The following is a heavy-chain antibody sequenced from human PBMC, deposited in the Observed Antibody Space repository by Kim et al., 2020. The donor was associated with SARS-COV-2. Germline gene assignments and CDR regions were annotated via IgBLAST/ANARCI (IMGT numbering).Heavy chain of an antibody. V-gene: IGHV3-9*01. D-gene: IGHD3-10*01. Sequence: GYADSVKGRFNISRDNAKNSLYLQMNSLRAEDTALYYCAKEGYGSGYFDYWGQGTLVIVSS. J-gene: IGHJ4*02. CDR3: AKEGYGSGYFDY.